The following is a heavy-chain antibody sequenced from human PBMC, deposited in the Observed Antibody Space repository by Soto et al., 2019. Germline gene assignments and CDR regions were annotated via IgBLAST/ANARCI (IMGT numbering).Heavy chain of an antibody. V-gene: IGHV4-31*03. D-gene: IGHD5-18*01. CDR1: GGSISSGGYY. Sequence: QVQLQESGPGLVKPSQTLSLPCTVSGGSISSGGYYWSWIRQHPGKGLEWIGYIYYSGSNYYNPSLKSRVNISVDTSKNQFSLKLSSVTAADTAVYYCARSGYSYGPNPLLYWGQGTLVTVSS. CDR2: IYYSGSN. CDR3: ARSGYSYGPNPLLY. J-gene: IGHJ4*02.